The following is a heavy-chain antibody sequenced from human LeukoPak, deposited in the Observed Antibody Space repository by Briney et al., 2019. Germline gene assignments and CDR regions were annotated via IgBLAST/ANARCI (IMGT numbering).Heavy chain of an antibody. V-gene: IGHV1-2*02. Sequence: GASVKVSCKASGGTFSSYAISWVRQAPGQGLEWMGWMNPNSGDTNSAQSFQGRVTMTRETSISTAYMELSRLRFDDTAVYYCARVRRYYYGMDVWGQGTTVTVSS. CDR3: ARVRRYYYGMDV. CDR1: GGTFSSYA. CDR2: MNPNSGDT. J-gene: IGHJ6*02.